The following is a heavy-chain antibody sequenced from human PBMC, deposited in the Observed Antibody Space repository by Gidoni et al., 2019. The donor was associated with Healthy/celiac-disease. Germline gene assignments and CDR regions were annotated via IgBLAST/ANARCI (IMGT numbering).Heavy chain of an antibody. Sequence: EVQLVESGGGLVQPGGSLRLSCAASGFTFSSYEMNWVRQAPGKGLELVSYISSSGSTIYYADSVKCRFTISRDNAKNSLYLQMNSLRAEDTAVYYCARDRAYCGGDCPGYFDYWGQGTLVTVSS. CDR2: ISSSGSTI. J-gene: IGHJ4*02. CDR3: ARDRAYCGGDCPGYFDY. CDR1: GFTFSSYE. V-gene: IGHV3-48*03. D-gene: IGHD2-21*02.